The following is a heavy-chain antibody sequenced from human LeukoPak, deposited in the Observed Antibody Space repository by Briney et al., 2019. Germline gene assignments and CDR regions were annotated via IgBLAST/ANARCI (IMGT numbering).Heavy chain of an antibody. J-gene: IGHJ4*02. V-gene: IGHV4-61*01. CDR1: GYSISSGYY. Sequence: SETLSLTCTVSGYSISSGYYWGWIRQPPGKGLEWIGYIYYSGSTNYNPSLKSRVTISVDTSKNQFSLKLTSVTAADTAVYYCAREGSGTTFDYWGQGTLVTVSS. D-gene: IGHD3-10*01. CDR2: IYYSGST. CDR3: AREGSGTTFDY.